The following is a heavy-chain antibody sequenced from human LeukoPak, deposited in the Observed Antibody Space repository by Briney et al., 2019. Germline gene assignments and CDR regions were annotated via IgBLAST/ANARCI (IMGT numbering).Heavy chain of an antibody. D-gene: IGHD3-10*01. V-gene: IGHV3-23*01. CDR2: ISGSDGNT. J-gene: IGHJ4*02. Sequence: PGGSLRLSCAASGFTFSSYAMSWVRQAPGKGLEWVSAISGSDGNTYHADSVKGRFTISRDNSKNTLYLQMNSLRAEDTAVYYCARGPPYGSGSYYPDPFDYWGQGTLVTVSS. CDR1: GFTFSSYA. CDR3: ARGPPYGSGSYYPDPFDY.